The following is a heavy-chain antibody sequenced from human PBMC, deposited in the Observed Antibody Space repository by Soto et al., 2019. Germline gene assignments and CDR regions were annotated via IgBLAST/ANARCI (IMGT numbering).Heavy chain of an antibody. V-gene: IGHV3-9*01. CDR1: GFPFADYA. D-gene: IGHD6-13*01. Sequence: EVQLVESGGGLVQPARSLSLSCAASGFPFADYALHWVRQAPGKGLEWVSGISWNSGSICYADSVKGRFTISRANAKKSLYLQMNSLRAEDTALYYCAKDIGSSWYSGDYFDYWGQGTLVTVSS. J-gene: IGHJ4*02. CDR3: AKDIGSSWYSGDYFDY. CDR2: ISWNSGSI.